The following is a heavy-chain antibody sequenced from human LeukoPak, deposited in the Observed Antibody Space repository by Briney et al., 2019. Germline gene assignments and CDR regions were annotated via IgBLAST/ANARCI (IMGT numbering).Heavy chain of an antibody. CDR2: INPSGGST. V-gene: IGHV1-46*01. J-gene: IGHJ4*02. CDR3: ARTVTYYDFWSGPPNNYYFDY. D-gene: IGHD3-3*01. Sequence: ASVKVSCKASGYTFTSYYMHWVRQAPGQGLEWMGIINPSGGSTSYAQKFQGRVTMTRDTSTSTVYMELSSLRSEDTAVYYCARTVTYYDFWSGPPNNYYFDYWGQGTLVTVSS. CDR1: GYTFTSYY.